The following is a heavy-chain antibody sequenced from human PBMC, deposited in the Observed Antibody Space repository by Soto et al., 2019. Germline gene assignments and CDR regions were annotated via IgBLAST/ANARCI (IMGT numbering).Heavy chain of an antibody. CDR2: ITHDGSKK. J-gene: IGHJ6*01. CDR3: ARDQRSSGVIIRGYMDV. D-gene: IGHD3-3*01. Sequence: QVQLVESGGGVVQPGRSLRLSCAASGFTFRTYGMHWVRQAPGKGLEWVAVITHDGSKKDYAYSVKGRFTISRDNAKNTLYLQMISLRDEETAVYYCARDQRSSGVIIRGYMDVWGQGTTVTVSS. V-gene: IGHV3-33*01. CDR1: GFTFRTYG.